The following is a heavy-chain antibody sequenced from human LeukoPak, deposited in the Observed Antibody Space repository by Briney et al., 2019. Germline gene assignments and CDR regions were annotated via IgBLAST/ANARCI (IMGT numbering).Heavy chain of an antibody. CDR2: INHSGST. V-gene: IGHV4-34*01. D-gene: IGHD3-3*01. CDR3: ARFCTDYDFWSGYFNPYFDY. Sequence: SETLSLTCAVYGGSFSGYYWSWIRQPPGKGLEWIGEINHSGSTNYNPSLKSRVTISVDTSKNQFSLKLSSVTAADTAVYYCARFCTDYDFWSGYFNPYFDYWGQGNLVTVSS. J-gene: IGHJ4*02. CDR1: GGSFSGYY.